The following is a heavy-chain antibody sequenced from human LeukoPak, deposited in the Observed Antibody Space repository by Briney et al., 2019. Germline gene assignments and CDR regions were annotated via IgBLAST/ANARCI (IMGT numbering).Heavy chain of an antibody. V-gene: IGHV3-30*18. D-gene: IGHD2-2*01. Sequence: GGSLRLSCAGSGLTLAYYGMHWVRQAPGKGLEWVTLISHDGNNKYYADSVKGRFTISRDNSKNMLYLQMNSLRAEDTAVYYCAKDRRVRGRSSPDHWGQGTLVTVSS. CDR2: ISHDGNNK. CDR1: GLTLAYYG. CDR3: AKDRRVRGRSSPDH. J-gene: IGHJ4*02.